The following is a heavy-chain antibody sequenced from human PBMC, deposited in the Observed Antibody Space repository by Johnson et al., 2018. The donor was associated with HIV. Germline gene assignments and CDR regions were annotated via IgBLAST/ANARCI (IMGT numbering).Heavy chain of an antibody. Sequence: VQLVESGGGVVQPGGSLRLSCAASGFTFDDYAMHWVRQAPGKGLEWVSGISWNSGSIGYADSVKGRFSISRDNAKNSLYLQMNSLRAEDTALYYCAKVLYDFWSGYYGAFDIWGQGTMVTVSS. CDR2: ISWNSGSI. CDR1: GFTFDDYA. J-gene: IGHJ3*02. CDR3: AKVLYDFWSGYYGAFDI. D-gene: IGHD3-3*01. V-gene: IGHV3-9*01.